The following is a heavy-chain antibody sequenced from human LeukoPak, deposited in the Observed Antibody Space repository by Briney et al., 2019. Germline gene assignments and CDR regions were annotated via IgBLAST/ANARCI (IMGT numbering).Heavy chain of an antibody. CDR1: GGTFSSYA. CDR3: ARSTIVGASYHHFLQDG. V-gene: IGHV1-69*01. J-gene: IGHJ6*04. D-gene: IGHD3-3*01. CDR2: IIPIFGTA. Sequence: SVKVSCKASGGTFSSYAISWVRQAPGQGLEWMGGIIPIFGTANYAQKFQGRVTITADESTSTAYMELSSLRSEDTAVYYCARSTIVGASYHHFLQDGWGKGTTVTVSS.